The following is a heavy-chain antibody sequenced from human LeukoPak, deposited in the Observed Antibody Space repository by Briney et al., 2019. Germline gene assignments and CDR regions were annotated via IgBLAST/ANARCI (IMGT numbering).Heavy chain of an antibody. CDR3: AKDLREWYYDPNGNYFSYGMDV. CDR1: GFSFYDYA. J-gene: IGHJ6*02. V-gene: IGHV3-11*01. Sequence: GGSLRLPCEASGFSFYDYAMSWVRQAPGRGPEWVAYIGASGSTIYYRDSVNGRFTISRDNAKNSLHLQMNSLRAEDTAVYYCAKDLREWYYDPNGNYFSYGMDVWGQGTTVVVSS. D-gene: IGHD3-22*01. CDR2: IGASGSTI.